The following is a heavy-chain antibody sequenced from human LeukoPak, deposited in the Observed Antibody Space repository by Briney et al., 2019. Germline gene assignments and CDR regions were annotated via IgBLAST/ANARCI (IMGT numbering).Heavy chain of an antibody. CDR1: GFTFSSYS. CDR2: ISSSSSYI. CDR3: ARGTYYYDSSGYYHN. D-gene: IGHD3-22*01. Sequence: KPGGSLRLSCAASGFTFSSYSMNWVRQAPGKGLEWVSSISSSSSYIYYADSVKGRFTISRDNAKNSLYLQMNSLRAEDTAVYYCARGTYYYDSSGYYHNWGQGTLVTVSS. J-gene: IGHJ4*02. V-gene: IGHV3-21*01.